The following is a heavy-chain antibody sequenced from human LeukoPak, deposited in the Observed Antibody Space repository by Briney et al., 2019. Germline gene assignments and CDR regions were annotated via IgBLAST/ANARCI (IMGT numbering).Heavy chain of an antibody. CDR1: GFTFSSYA. D-gene: IGHD6-13*01. CDR3: AKDLAEQQLVPNWFDP. CDR2: ISGSGGST. J-gene: IGHJ5*02. Sequence: GGSLRLSCXASGFTFSSYAMSWVRQAPGKGLEWVSAISGSGGSTYYADSVKGRFTISRDDSKNTLYLQMNSLRAEDTAVYYCAKDLAEQQLVPNWFDPWGQGTLVTVSS. V-gene: IGHV3-23*01.